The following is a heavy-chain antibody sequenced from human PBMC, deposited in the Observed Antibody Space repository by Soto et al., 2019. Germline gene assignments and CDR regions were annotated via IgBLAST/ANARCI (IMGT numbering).Heavy chain of an antibody. CDR1: GGSFSGYY. CDR3: ARFTIRIYYYYYGMDV. J-gene: IGHJ6*02. D-gene: IGHD3-9*01. Sequence: PSETLSLTCAVYGGSFSGYYWSWIRQPPGKGLEWIGEINHSGSTNYNPSLKSRVTISVDTSKNQFSLKLSSVTAADTAVYYCARFTIRIYYYYYGMDVWGQVTTVT. V-gene: IGHV4-34*01. CDR2: INHSGST.